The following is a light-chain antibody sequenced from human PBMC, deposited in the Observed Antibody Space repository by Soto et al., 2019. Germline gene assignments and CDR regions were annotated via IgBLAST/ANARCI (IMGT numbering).Light chain of an antibody. Sequence: QSVLTQPASVSGSPGQAITISCTGSSSHIGATYDIHWYQQLPGAAPRLLIYGNSNRPSGVPDRFAGSKSGTSASLAIIGLRVEDEGIYYCQAFDNSLSASGVFGGGTKVTVL. J-gene: IGLJ3*02. CDR2: GNS. CDR3: QAFDNSLSASGV. CDR1: SSHIGATYD. V-gene: IGLV1-40*01.